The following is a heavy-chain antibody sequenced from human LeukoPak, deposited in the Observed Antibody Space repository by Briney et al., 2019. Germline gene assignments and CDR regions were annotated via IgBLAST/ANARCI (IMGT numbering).Heavy chain of an antibody. J-gene: IGHJ3*02. CDR3: ARGVLGRSIAARRAFDI. Sequence: SETLSLTCAVYGGAFSGYYWSWIRQPPGKGLEWIVEINHSGSTNYNPSLKSRATISVYTSNNQFSLKLSSLTAAHDPSYYCARGVLGRSIAARRAFDIWGQGTMVPVSS. CDR2: INHSGST. CDR1: GGAFSGYY. V-gene: IGHV4-34*01. D-gene: IGHD6-6*01.